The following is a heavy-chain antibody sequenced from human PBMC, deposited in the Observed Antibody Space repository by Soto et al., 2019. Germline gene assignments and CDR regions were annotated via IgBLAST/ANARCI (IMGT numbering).Heavy chain of an antibody. V-gene: IGHV4-31*03. CDR1: GGSISSGGYY. Sequence: PSETLSLTCTVSGGSISSGGYYWGWIRQHPGKGLEWIGNIYHSGRTYYNPSLKSRVIMSVATSKNHFSLRLSSVTAADTAVYFCARSVAVPGAPIDYWGQGTQVTVSS. J-gene: IGHJ4*02. D-gene: IGHD6-19*01. CDR2: IYHSGRT. CDR3: ARSVAVPGAPIDY.